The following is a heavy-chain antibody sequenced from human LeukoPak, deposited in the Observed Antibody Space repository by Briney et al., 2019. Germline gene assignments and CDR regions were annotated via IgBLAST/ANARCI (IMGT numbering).Heavy chain of an antibody. Sequence: SETLSLTCSVSGGSISSSSYYWGWIRQPPGKGLEWIGSIYYSGSTYYNPSLKSRVTISVDTSKNLFSLKLSSVTAADTAVYYCARHEQRVAGTPPGSWGQGTLVTVSS. D-gene: IGHD6-19*01. CDR3: ARHEQRVAGTPPGS. CDR1: GGSISSSSYY. CDR2: IYYSGST. J-gene: IGHJ5*02. V-gene: IGHV4-39*01.